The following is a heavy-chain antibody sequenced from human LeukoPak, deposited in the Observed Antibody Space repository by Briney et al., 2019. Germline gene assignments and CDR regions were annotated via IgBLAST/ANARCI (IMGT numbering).Heavy chain of an antibody. V-gene: IGHV3-23*01. Sequence: GGSLRLSCAASGFTFSSYAMGWVRQAPGKGLEWVSAISGSGGSTYYADSVKGRFTISRDNSKNTLYLQMNSLRAEDTAVYYCAKDQQWLVRGCFDYWGQGTLVTVSS. D-gene: IGHD6-19*01. CDR3: AKDQQWLVRGCFDY. CDR2: ISGSGGST. J-gene: IGHJ4*02. CDR1: GFTFSSYA.